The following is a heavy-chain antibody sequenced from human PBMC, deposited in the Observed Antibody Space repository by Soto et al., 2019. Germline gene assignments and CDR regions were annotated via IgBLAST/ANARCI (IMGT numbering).Heavy chain of an antibody. D-gene: IGHD3-10*01. CDR2: FDPEDGET. V-gene: IGHV1-24*01. Sequence: SVKVSCKVSGYTLTELSMHWVRQAPGKGLEWMGGFDPEDGETIYAQKFQGRVTITEDTSTDTAYMELSSLRSEDTAVYYCATSDGGSYYQPEYYYYGMDVWGQGTTVTVSS. CDR3: ATSDGGSYYQPEYYYYGMDV. CDR1: GYTLTELS. J-gene: IGHJ6*02.